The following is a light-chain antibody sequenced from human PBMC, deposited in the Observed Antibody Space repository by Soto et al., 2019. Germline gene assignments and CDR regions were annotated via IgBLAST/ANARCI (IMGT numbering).Light chain of an antibody. CDR2: GAS. CDR3: HQYYNRSSWT. Sequence: EIVSTPSPCTLSLSHRERATLSCRASQSVSSNLAWYQQKPGQAPRLLIYGASTRATDVPPRFSGSRSGTEFTLTISSRLYADFSGNYCHQYYNRSSWTLGHGTKVDIK. J-gene: IGKJ1*01. V-gene: IGKV3-15*01. CDR1: QSVSSN.